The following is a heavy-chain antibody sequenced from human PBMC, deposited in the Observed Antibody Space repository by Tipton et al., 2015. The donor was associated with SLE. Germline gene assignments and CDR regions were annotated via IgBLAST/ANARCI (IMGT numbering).Heavy chain of an antibody. J-gene: IGHJ2*01. CDR1: GGSMSTYY. D-gene: IGHD1-14*01. CDR3: ARYSLTNRHLDL. V-gene: IGHV4-59*01. CDR2: IYYSGGT. Sequence: LRLSCTVSGGSMSTYYWSWIRLPPGKGLEWIGYIYYSGGTSYNPFLNSRVTISVDTSRNQFSLKLTSVTAADSAVYYCARYSLTNRHLDLWGRGTLVTVSS.